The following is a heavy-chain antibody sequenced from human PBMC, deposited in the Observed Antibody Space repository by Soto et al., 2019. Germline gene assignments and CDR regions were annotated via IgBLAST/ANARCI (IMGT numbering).Heavy chain of an antibody. D-gene: IGHD3-22*01. J-gene: IGHJ5*02. Sequence: SETLSLTCTVSGGFISSDYWSWSRQPPGKGLEWIGYIYYSDSINYNPSLKSRVIISDDTSKNQFFLRLSSVTAADTAVYYCARAYYDSSGYRFAPWGQVILVSVS. CDR3: ARAYYDSSGYRFAP. CDR2: IYYSDSI. V-gene: IGHV4-59*01. CDR1: GGFISSDY.